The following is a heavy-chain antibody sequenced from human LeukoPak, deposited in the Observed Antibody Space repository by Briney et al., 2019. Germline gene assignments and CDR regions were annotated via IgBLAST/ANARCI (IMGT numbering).Heavy chain of an antibody. V-gene: IGHV3-23*01. Sequence: SGGSLRLSCAASGFTLSSSAISWVRQAPGKGLNWVSAIGSDDTPYYADSVKGRFSISRDNSKSTAYLQMNSLRAEDTAVYYCAKESLRSPNSFDYWGLGTLVTVSS. J-gene: IGHJ4*02. CDR3: AKESLRSPNSFDY. D-gene: IGHD2-21*02. CDR1: GFTLSSSA. CDR2: IGSDDTP.